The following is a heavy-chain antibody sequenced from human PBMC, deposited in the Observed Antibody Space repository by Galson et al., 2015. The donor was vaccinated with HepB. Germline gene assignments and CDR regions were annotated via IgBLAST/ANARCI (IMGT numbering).Heavy chain of an antibody. Sequence: SGAEVKKPGESLKISCKGSGYSFTSYWIGWVRQMPGKGLEWMGIIYPGDSDTRYSPSSQGQVTISADKSISTAYLQWSSLKASDTAMYYCARQERYSSGWYYFDYWGQGTLVTVSS. CDR1: GYSFTSYW. D-gene: IGHD6-19*01. CDR3: ARQERYSSGWYYFDY. J-gene: IGHJ4*02. CDR2: IYPGDSDT. V-gene: IGHV5-51*01.